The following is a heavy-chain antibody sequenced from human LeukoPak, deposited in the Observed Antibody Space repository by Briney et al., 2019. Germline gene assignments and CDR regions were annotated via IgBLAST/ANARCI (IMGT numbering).Heavy chain of an antibody. CDR2: ISATGGTT. J-gene: IGHJ5*02. Sequence: GGSLRLSCAASGFTFSSYAMSWVRQAPGKGLEWVSAISATGGTTFYADSVKGRFTISRDNAKNSLYPQMNSLRAEDTAVYYCARRPPLGNWFDPWGQGTLVTVSS. CDR1: GFTFSSYA. V-gene: IGHV3-23*01. D-gene: IGHD3-16*01. CDR3: ARRPPLGNWFDP.